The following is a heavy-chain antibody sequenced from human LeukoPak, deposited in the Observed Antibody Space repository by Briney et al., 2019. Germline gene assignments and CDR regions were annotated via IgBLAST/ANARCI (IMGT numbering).Heavy chain of an antibody. D-gene: IGHD3-10*01. J-gene: IGHJ3*02. CDR3: AKDNLYGSGSYGVDI. V-gene: IGHV3-23*01. Sequence: QSGGSLRLSCAASGFTFSSYGMSWVRQAPGKGLEWVSGISGSGGSTYYADSVKGRFTISRDNSKNTLYLQMNSLRAEDTAVYYCAKDNLYGSGSYGVDIWGQGTMVTVSS. CDR1: GFTFSSYG. CDR2: ISGSGGST.